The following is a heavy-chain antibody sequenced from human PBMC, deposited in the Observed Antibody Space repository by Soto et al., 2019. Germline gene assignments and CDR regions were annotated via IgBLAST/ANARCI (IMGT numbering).Heavy chain of an antibody. V-gene: IGHV1-58*01. D-gene: IGHD6-13*01. CDR1: GFTFTSSA. Sequence: SVKVSCKASGFTFTSSAVQWVRQARGQRLEWIGWIVVGSGNTNYAQKFQERVTITRDMSTSTAYMELSSLRSEDTAVYYCAADYYSSSWTYYYYGMDVWGQGTTVTVSS. CDR3: AADYYSSSWTYYYYGMDV. CDR2: IVVGSGNT. J-gene: IGHJ6*02.